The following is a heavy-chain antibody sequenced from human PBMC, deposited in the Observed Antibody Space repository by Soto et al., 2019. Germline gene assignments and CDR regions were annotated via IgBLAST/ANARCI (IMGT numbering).Heavy chain of an antibody. V-gene: IGHV3-33*01. D-gene: IGHD2-2*01. CDR3: ASQPYCSSTSCSGYMDV. CDR1: GFTFSSYG. CDR2: IWYDGSNK. Sequence: PGGSLRLSCAASGFTFSSYGMHWVRQAPGKGLEWVAVIWYDGSNKYYADSVKGRFTISRDNSKNTLYLQMNSLRAEDTAVYYCASQPYCSSTSCSGYMDVWGKGTTVTVSS. J-gene: IGHJ6*03.